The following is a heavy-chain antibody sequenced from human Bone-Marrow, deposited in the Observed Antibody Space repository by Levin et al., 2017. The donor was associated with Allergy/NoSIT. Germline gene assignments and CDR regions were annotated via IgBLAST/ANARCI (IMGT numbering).Heavy chain of an antibody. Sequence: GGSLRLSCATSGFTLRNFVMHWVRQAPGKGLEWVARIGPNGRDEQYVGTDGRDEQYVDSVKGRFTISRDNSKNTVYLQMNSLRTEDTAVYYCAKGHKGETAPPGYYFDYWGQGTLVTVSS. D-gene: IGHD1-14*01. V-gene: IGHV3-30*02. CDR2: IGPNGRDEQYVGTDGRDE. CDR1: GFTLRNFV. CDR3: AKGHKGETAPPGYYFDY. J-gene: IGHJ4*02.